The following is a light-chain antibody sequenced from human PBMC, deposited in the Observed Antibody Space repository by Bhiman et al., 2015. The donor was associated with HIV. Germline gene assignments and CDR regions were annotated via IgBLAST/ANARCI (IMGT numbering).Light chain of an antibody. CDR2: DVS. Sequence: QSALTQPASVSGSPGQSITISCAGTSSDVGGYNYVSWYQQHPGKVPKLMIYDVSKRPSGVSNRFSGSKSGNTASLTISGLQAEDEADYYCSSYTSSSLCVFGTGTKVTVL. V-gene: IGLV2-14*01. CDR1: SSDVGGYNY. J-gene: IGLJ1*01. CDR3: SSYTSSSLCV.